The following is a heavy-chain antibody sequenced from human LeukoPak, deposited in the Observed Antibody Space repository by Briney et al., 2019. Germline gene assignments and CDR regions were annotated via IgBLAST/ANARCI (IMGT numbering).Heavy chain of an antibody. J-gene: IGHJ4*02. CDR3: AKDSRITIFGVVIGDFDY. CDR2: ISGSGGST. CDR1: GFTFSSYA. D-gene: IGHD3-3*01. V-gene: IGHV3-23*01. Sequence: GGSLRLSCAASGFTFSSYAMSWVRQAPGKGLEWVSAISGSGGSTYYADSVKGRFTISRDNSKNTLYLQMNSLRAEDTAVYYCAKDSRITIFGVVIGDFDYWGQGTLVTVSS.